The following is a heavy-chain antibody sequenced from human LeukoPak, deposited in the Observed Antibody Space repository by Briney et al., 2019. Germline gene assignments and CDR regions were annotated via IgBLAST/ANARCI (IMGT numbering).Heavy chain of an antibody. J-gene: IGHJ6*03. Sequence: ASVKVSCKASGGTFSSYTISWVRQAPGQGLEWMGRIIPILGIANYAQKFQGRVTITADKSTSTAYMELSSLRSEDTAVYYCAREGVTTVTTSPYYYYYMDVWGKGTTDTVSS. CDR2: IIPILGIA. CDR3: AREGVTTVTTSPYYYYYMDV. D-gene: IGHD4-17*01. V-gene: IGHV1-69*04. CDR1: GGTFSSYT.